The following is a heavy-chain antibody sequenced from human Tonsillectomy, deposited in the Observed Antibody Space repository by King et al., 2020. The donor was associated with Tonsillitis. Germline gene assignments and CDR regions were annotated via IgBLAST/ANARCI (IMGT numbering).Heavy chain of an antibody. V-gene: IGHV3-9*01. CDR3: AKDNTLDYTITGSYYYYFYMDV. D-gene: IGHD4-11*01. CDR1: GFTFDDYA. CDR2: ISWNSGSI. J-gene: IGHJ6*03. Sequence: VQLVESGGGLVQPGRSLRLSCAASGFTFDDYAMHWVRQAPGKGLEWVSGISWNSGSIGYADSVKGRFTISRDNAKNSLYLQMNSHRAEDTALYYCAKDNTLDYTITGSYYYYFYMDVWGKGTTVIVSS.